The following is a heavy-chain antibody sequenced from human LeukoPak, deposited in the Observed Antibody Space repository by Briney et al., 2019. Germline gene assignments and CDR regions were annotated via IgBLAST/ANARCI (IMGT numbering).Heavy chain of an antibody. Sequence: SETLSLTCAVYGGSFSGYYWIWIRQPPGQGLEWIGEINHSGSTNYNPSLKSRVTISVATSKNQFSLKLSSVTAADKAVYYCASRNSTVTTCDYWGQGTLVTVSS. CDR3: ASRNSTVTTCDY. CDR1: GGSFSGYY. D-gene: IGHD4-17*01. J-gene: IGHJ4*02. CDR2: INHSGST. V-gene: IGHV4-34*01.